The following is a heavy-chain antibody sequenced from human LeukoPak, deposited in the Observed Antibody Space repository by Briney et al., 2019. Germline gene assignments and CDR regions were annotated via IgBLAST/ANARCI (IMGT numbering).Heavy chain of an antibody. CDR2: INHSGST. CDR1: GGSFSGYY. Sequence: SETLSLTCAVYGGSFSGYYWSWIRQPPGKGLEWIGEINHSGSTNYNPSLKSRVTISVDTSKNQFSLKLSSVTAADTAVYYCANSEPDYYYYMDVWGKGTTVTVSS. V-gene: IGHV4-34*01. CDR3: ANSEPDYYYYMDV. D-gene: IGHD1-14*01. J-gene: IGHJ6*03.